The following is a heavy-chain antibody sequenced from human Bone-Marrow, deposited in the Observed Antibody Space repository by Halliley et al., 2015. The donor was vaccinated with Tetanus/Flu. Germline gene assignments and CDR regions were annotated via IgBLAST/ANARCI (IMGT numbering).Heavy chain of an antibody. Sequence: EWIGYIYDRGPTDYNPSLMDRVVLSLDTSKNQFSLRLPSVPAADTAVYYCARGQLAARYFDYWGQGTLVTVST. J-gene: IGHJ4*02. CDR3: ARGQLAARYFDY. CDR2: IYDRGPT. D-gene: IGHD6-6*01. V-gene: IGHV4-59*09.